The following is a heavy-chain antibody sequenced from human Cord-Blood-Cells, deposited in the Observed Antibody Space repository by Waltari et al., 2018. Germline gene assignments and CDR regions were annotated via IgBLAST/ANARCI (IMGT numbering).Heavy chain of an antibody. Sequence: EVQLVESGGGLVQPGGSLRPAWAASGFTFSSYEMNWVRQAPGKGLEWVSYISSSGSTIYYADSVKGRFTISRDNAKNSLYLQMNSLRAEDTAVYYCAREAYYGSGSYYDYWGQGTLVTVSS. CDR2: ISSSGSTI. CDR1: GFTFSSYE. V-gene: IGHV3-48*03. CDR3: AREAYYGSGSYYDY. D-gene: IGHD3-10*01. J-gene: IGHJ4*02.